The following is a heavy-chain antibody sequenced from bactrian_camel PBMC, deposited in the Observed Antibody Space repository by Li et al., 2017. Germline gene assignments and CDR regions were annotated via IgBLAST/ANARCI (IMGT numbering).Heavy chain of an antibody. J-gene: IGHJ4*01. Sequence: QLVESGGGLVRPGGSLRLSCAASGFTFSSYAMSWVRQAPGKGLEWVSTIYYDGTNTYYPDSVQGRFTISRDDAKDTVYLQMNSLKSEDTALYYCATQGFWGTNEYLYWGQGTQVTV. CDR3: ATQGFWGTNEYLY. D-gene: IGHD4*01. CDR2: IYYDGTNT. V-gene: IGHV3S11*01. CDR1: GFTFSSYA.